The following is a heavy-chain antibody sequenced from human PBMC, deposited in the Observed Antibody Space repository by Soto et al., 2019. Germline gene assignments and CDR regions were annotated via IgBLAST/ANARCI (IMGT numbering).Heavy chain of an antibody. D-gene: IGHD6-13*01. Sequence: HPGGSLRLSCTASGFTFGDYAMSWFRQAPGKGLECVGFIRSKAYGGTTEYAASVKGRFTISRDDSKSIAYLQMNSLKTEDTAVYYCTRAPPSIAAAGTEAFDIWGQETMVTVSS. CDR1: GFTFGDYA. CDR2: IRSKAYGGTT. J-gene: IGHJ3*02. V-gene: IGHV3-49*03. CDR3: TRAPPSIAAAGTEAFDI.